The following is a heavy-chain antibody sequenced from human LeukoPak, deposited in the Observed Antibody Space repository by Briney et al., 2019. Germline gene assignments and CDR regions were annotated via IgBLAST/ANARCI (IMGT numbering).Heavy chain of an antibody. V-gene: IGHV4-39*07. CDR3: ARRYGSGSYYGSGSYYGY. J-gene: IGHJ4*02. Sequence: PSETLSLTCSVSGVPISSRSYYWGWIRQPPGKGLEWIGSMYFSGTTYYNPSLKSRVTISVDTSKNQFSLKLSSVTAADTAVYYCARRYGSGSYYGSGSYYGYWGQGTLVTVSS. CDR2: MYFSGTT. CDR1: GVPISSRSYY. D-gene: IGHD3-10*01.